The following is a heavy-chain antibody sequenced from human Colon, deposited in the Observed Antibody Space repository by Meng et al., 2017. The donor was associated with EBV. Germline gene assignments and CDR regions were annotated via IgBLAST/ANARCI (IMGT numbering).Heavy chain of an antibody. D-gene: IGHD4-17*01. CDR1: CDSISNHW. CDR3: ARNGDYNPGLY. J-gene: IGHJ4*02. V-gene: IGHV4-4*02. CDR2: IYHSATT. Sequence: QVRLQASVPGLVKPSGTLSLTCAVSCDSISNHWWSWVRQPPGKGLEWIGEIYHSATTNYNPSLRSRVTISVDKSKNQFSLQLTSVTAADTAVYYCARNGDYNPGLYWGQGTLVTVSS.